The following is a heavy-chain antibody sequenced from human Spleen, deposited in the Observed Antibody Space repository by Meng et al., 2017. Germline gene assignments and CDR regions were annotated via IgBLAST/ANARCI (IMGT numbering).Heavy chain of an antibody. V-gene: IGHV1-18*01. Sequence: QVHLVQSGAEDKKPGAPVNVSCKASGYTFPDNGINWVRQSPGQGLAWMGWISGCNSDTNYAQKLQGRVTMATDTATATAYMELRSLRSDDTAVYDCAKGAPGRSYCDYWGLGTLVTVSS. CDR3: AKGAPGRSYCDY. CDR2: ISGCNSDT. CDR1: GYTFPDNG. J-gene: IGHJ4*02. D-gene: IGHD3-10*01.